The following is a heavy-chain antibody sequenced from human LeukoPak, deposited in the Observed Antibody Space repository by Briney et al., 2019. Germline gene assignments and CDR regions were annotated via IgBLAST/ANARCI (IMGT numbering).Heavy chain of an antibody. CDR1: GFTFSNAW. V-gene: IGHV3-15*01. Sequence: PGGSLRLSCAASGFTFSNAWMSWVRQAPGKGLEWVGRIKSKTDGGTTDYAAPVKGRFNISRDDSKNTLYLQMNSLKTEDTAVYYCTTDISLRFLEWLLWGFDYWGQGTLVTVSS. CDR3: TTDISLRFLEWLLWGFDY. D-gene: IGHD3-3*01. CDR2: IKSKTDGGTT. J-gene: IGHJ4*02.